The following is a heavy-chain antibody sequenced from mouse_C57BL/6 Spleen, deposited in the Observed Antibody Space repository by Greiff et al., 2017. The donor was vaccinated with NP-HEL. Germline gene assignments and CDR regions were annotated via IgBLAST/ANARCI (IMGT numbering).Heavy chain of an antibody. J-gene: IGHJ3*01. CDR3: AKDDYSNYEAWFAY. Sequence: QVQLQQSGAELVKPGASVKMSCKASGYTFTSYWITWVKQRPGQGLEWIGDIYPGSGSTNYNEKFKSKATLTVDTSSSTAYMQLSSLTSEDSAVYYCAKDDYSNYEAWFAYWGQGTLVTVSA. V-gene: IGHV1-55*01. CDR1: GYTFTSYW. D-gene: IGHD2-5*01. CDR2: IYPGSGST.